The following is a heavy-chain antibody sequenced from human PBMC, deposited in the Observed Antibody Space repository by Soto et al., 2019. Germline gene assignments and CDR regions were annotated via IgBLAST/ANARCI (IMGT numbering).Heavy chain of an antibody. CDR1: GGTVSNSA. CDR2: IIPIFGPA. J-gene: IGHJ4*02. V-gene: IGHV1-69*01. D-gene: IGHD2-15*01. CDR3: GRGSSWTKVEY. Sequence: VQLVQSGAEVRKPGSSVKGSCKDSGGTVSNSAISWLRQAPGQGIEWMGGIIPIFGPAVYARKFRGRVTITADESTSTAYMELSAVGSEDTAVNYCGRGSSWTKVEYWGQGTLVTVSS.